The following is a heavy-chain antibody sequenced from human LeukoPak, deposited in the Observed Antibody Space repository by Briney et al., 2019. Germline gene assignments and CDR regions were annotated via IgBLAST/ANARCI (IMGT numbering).Heavy chain of an antibody. Sequence: ASVKVSCKASGYTFTSYAMNWVRQAPGQGLEWMGWINTNTGNPTYAQGFTGRFVFSLDTSVSTAYPQISSLKAEDTAVYYCARDLWGDYYYYMDVWGKGTTVTVSS. CDR3: ARDLWGDYYYYMDV. CDR2: INTNTGNP. D-gene: IGHD3-16*01. J-gene: IGHJ6*03. CDR1: GYTFTSYA. V-gene: IGHV7-4-1*02.